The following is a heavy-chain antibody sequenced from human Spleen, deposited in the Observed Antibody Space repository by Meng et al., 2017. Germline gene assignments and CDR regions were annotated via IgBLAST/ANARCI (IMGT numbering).Heavy chain of an antibody. CDR3: ARQEGVTISYGMDG. J-gene: IGHJ6*02. Sequence: SETLSLTCTVSGGSISSYYWSWIRQPPGKGREWIGYIYYSGSTNYNPSLKSRVTISVDTSKNQFSLKLSSVTAADTAVYYCARQEGVTISYGMDGWGQGTTVTVSS. D-gene: IGHD4-17*01. CDR2: IYYSGST. V-gene: IGHV4-59*01. CDR1: GGSISSYY.